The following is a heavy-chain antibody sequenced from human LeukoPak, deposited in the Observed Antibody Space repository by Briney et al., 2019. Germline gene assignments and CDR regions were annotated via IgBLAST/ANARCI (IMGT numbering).Heavy chain of an antibody. D-gene: IGHD3-10*01. V-gene: IGHV4-34*09. CDR3: ARALGFGELLLGDAFDN. CDR1: GVSFSGYY. J-gene: IGHJ3*02. CDR2: IYYSGST. Sequence: SETLSLTCAVYGVSFSGYYWSWIRQPPGKGLEWIGYIYYSGSTYYNPSLKSRVTISVDTSKNQFSLKLSSVTAADTAVYYCARALGFGELLLGDAFDNWGQGTTVTVSS.